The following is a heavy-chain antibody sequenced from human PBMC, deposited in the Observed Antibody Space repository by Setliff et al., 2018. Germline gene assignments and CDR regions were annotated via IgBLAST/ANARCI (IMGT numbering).Heavy chain of an antibody. Sequence: PSETLSLTCTVSGGSISSSSYYWGWIRQPPGKGLEWIGSIYYSGSTYYNPSLKSRVTISVDTPKNQFSLKLSSVTAADTAVYYCARGYSGYDYPKPFDYWGQGTLVTVSS. CDR1: GGSISSSSYY. V-gene: IGHV4-39*01. CDR3: ARGYSGYDYPKPFDY. J-gene: IGHJ4*02. CDR2: IYYSGST. D-gene: IGHD5-12*01.